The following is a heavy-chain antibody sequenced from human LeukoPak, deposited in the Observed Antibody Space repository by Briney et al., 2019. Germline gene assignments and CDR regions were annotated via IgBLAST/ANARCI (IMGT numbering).Heavy chain of an antibody. V-gene: IGHV1-69-2*01. CDR1: GYTFTKYF. Sequence: VKVSCKASGYTFTKYFIHWVQQAPGKGLEWMGRVDPEDGEIVYAAMFQGRVAITADTSTDTAYMEMTSLTSEDTAVYYCATIVWSGYYRVDYWGQGTLVTVSS. CDR3: ATIVWSGYYRVDY. CDR2: VDPEDGEI. J-gene: IGHJ4*02. D-gene: IGHD3-3*01.